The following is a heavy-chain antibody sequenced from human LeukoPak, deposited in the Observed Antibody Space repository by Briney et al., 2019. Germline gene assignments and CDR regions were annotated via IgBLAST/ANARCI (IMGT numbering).Heavy chain of an antibody. V-gene: IGHV3-23*01. CDR1: GFTFSSYG. CDR3: AKDYYYDSSGDFDY. J-gene: IGHJ4*02. CDR2: ISGSGGST. D-gene: IGHD3-22*01. Sequence: GGSLRLSCAASGFTFSSYGMSWVRQAPGRGLEWVSAISGSGGSTYYADSVKGRFTISRDNSKNTLYLQMNSLRAEDTAVYYCAKDYYYDSSGDFDYWGQGTLVTVSS.